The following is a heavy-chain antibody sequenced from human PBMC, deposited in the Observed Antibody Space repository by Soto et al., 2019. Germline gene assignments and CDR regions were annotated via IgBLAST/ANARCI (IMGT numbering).Heavy chain of an antibody. CDR1: GFTFISYA. Sequence: GGSLRLSCAASGFTFISYAIIFVRQAPGKGLEWVSAISGSGGSTYYADSVKGRFTISRDDSKNTLYLQMNSLRAEDTAVYYCAKDRQWLLPTHFDYWGQGTLVTVSS. J-gene: IGHJ4*02. CDR2: ISGSGGST. D-gene: IGHD3-22*01. V-gene: IGHV3-23*01. CDR3: AKDRQWLLPTHFDY.